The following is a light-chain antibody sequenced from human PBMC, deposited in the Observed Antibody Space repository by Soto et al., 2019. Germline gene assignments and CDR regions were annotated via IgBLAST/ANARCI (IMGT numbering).Light chain of an antibody. J-gene: IGKJ4*01. V-gene: IGKV3-11*01. CDR2: DAS. CDR1: QSVSRY. CDR3: QQRSSWPLT. Sequence: EIVLTQSPATLSLSPGERATLSCRASQSVSRYLAWFQQKPGQAPRLLIYDASNRATGIPARFSGSGSGTDLTLIINSLEPEDFAVYYCQQRSSWPLTFGGGTKVEIK.